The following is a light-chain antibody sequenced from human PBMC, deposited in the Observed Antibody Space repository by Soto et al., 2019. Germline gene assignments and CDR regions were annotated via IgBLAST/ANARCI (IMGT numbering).Light chain of an antibody. CDR2: DAS. CDR1: QSVGGY. V-gene: IGKV3-11*01. J-gene: IGKJ5*01. CDR3: QQRSNWPIT. Sequence: ETVMTQSPATLSVSPGERATLSCRASQSVGGYLAWYQQRPGQAPRVPIYDASNRATGIPVRFSGSGSGTDFTLTISSLEPEDFAVYYCQQRSNWPITFGQGTRLEI.